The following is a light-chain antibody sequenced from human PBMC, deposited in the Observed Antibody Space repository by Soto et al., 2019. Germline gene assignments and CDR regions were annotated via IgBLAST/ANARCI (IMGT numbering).Light chain of an antibody. CDR3: QQYHHVPYT. CDR2: DVS. Sequence: DIQMTQSPSSLSASVGDRVTITCRASQSIGSYLNWYRQKPGKAPELLIYDVSNLEAGVPSRFSGSASGAHFTFTITSLQPEDFATYYCQQYHHVPYTFGQGTKVDIK. V-gene: IGKV1-33*01. CDR1: QSIGSY. J-gene: IGKJ2*01.